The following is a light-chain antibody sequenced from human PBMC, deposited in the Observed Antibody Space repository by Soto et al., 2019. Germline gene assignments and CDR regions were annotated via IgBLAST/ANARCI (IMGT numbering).Light chain of an antibody. Sequence: EKVMTQSPPTLSVSPGDRATLSCRSSQSVNTHLAWYQQKPGQAPRLLIYGASTRATGIPARFSGSGSGTEFTLTISSLQPEDFAVYYCQQYDNWPPWTFGQGTKVDIK. J-gene: IGKJ1*01. CDR3: QQYDNWPPWT. CDR2: GAS. CDR1: QSVNTH. V-gene: IGKV3-15*01.